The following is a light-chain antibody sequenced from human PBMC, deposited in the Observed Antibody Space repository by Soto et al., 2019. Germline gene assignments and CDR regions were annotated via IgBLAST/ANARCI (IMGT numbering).Light chain of an antibody. CDR1: NSNLGAGYD. Sequence: QSVLTQPPSVSGAPGQRVTISCTGNNSNLGAGYDVHWYQQLPGAAPKLVIFGNRNRPSGVPERFSGSKSGTSASLAITGLQAEDEADYYCAAWDDSLNHGVFGGGTKLTVL. J-gene: IGLJ2*01. V-gene: IGLV1-40*01. CDR3: AAWDDSLNHGV. CDR2: GNR.